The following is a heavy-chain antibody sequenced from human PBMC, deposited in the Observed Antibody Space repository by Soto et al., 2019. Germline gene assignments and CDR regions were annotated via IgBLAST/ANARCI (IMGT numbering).Heavy chain of an antibody. D-gene: IGHD1-7*01. CDR1: GFTFSRYA. V-gene: IGHV3-23*01. Sequence: GGSLRLSCAASGFTFSRYAMSWVRQAPGKGLEWGSAISGSGDNIYYAESVKGRFTISRDNSKNTLYLQMNSLRAEDTAVYYCAKGGTRAAYYYYGMDVWGQGTTVTVS. CDR2: ISGSGDNI. J-gene: IGHJ6*02. CDR3: AKGGTRAAYYYYGMDV.